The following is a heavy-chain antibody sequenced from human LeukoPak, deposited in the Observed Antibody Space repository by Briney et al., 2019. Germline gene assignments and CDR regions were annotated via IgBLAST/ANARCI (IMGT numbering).Heavy chain of an antibody. Sequence: ASVRVSCKTSGYTFSDHYVQWVRQAPGHGFEWLGWINPNSGGTSYARKFRGRVTMTRDMSTTTGCMELRRVTSEDTAVYFRASEQRGGMGGSLGGLFASYYTYYYMDVWGRGTTVTVSS. V-gene: IGHV1-2*02. CDR3: ASEQRGGMGGSLGGLFASYYTYYYMDV. J-gene: IGHJ6*03. D-gene: IGHD3-16*01. CDR1: GYTFSDHY. CDR2: INPNSGGT.